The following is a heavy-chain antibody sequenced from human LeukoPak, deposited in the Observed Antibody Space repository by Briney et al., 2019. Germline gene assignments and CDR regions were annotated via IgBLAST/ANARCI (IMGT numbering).Heavy chain of an antibody. CDR3: ARDPVGSGSYRYYFDY. Sequence: GVSLRLSCAASGFTFSSYSMNWVRQAPGKGLEWVSSISSSSSYIYYADSVKGRFTISRDNAKNSLYLQMNSLRAEDTAVYYCARDPVGSGSYRYYFDYWGQGTLVTVSS. J-gene: IGHJ4*02. D-gene: IGHD3-10*01. CDR2: ISSSSSYI. V-gene: IGHV3-21*01. CDR1: GFTFSSYS.